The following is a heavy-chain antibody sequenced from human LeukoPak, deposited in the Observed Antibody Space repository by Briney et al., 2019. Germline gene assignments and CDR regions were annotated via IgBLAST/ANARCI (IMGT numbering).Heavy chain of an antibody. J-gene: IGHJ4*02. CDR3: AKDTLTTAPYLDY. D-gene: IGHD4-11*01. V-gene: IGHV3-23*01. CDR1: GFTFSSYV. CDR2: ISGSGGST. Sequence: PGGSLRLSCAASGFTFSSYVMTWVRQAPGKGLEWVSTISGSGGSTYYADSVQGRFTISRDNSKNTLYVQMNSLRAEDTAVYYCAKDTLTTAPYLDYWGQGTLVTVSS.